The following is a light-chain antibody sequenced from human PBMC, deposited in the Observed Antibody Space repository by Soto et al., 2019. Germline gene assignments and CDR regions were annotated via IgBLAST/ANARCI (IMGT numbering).Light chain of an antibody. CDR2: TAA. CDR3: QQSFTTPYT. CDR1: QSINYY. Sequence: DIQMTQSPSSLSASIGDRVIITCRASQSINYYLNWYQQQPGKAPKLLVSTAASLRSGVPSRFSGSASGTDFALTISSLQPADFATYYCQQSFTTPYTFGQGTKLEI. J-gene: IGKJ2*01. V-gene: IGKV1-39*01.